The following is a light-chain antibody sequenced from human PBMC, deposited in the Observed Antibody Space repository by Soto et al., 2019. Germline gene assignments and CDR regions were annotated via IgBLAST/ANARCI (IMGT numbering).Light chain of an antibody. J-gene: IGKJ1*01. Sequence: EIVLTQSPGTLSLSPGERATLSCRASQSVSSSYLAWYQQKPGQAPRLLIYGASSRATGIPDRFSGGGSATDFTLTISRLQPEDFATYYCQQSYSSPPTFGQGTKVEIK. CDR1: QSVSSSY. CDR3: QQSYSSPPT. V-gene: IGKV3-20*01. CDR2: GAS.